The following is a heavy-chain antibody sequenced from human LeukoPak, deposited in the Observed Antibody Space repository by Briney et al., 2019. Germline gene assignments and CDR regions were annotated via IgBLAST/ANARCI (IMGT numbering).Heavy chain of an antibody. CDR2: ISAYNGNT. J-gene: IGHJ6*03. CDR1: GYTFTSYG. V-gene: IGHV1-18*01. CDR3: ARGRTAPYIYYMDV. D-gene: IGHD3-16*01. Sequence: ASVKVSCKASGYTFTSYGISWVRQAPGQGLEWMGWISAYNGNTNYAQKLQGRVTMTTETSTNTAYMELRSLRSDDTAVYYCARGRTAPYIYYMDVWGKGTTVTVSS.